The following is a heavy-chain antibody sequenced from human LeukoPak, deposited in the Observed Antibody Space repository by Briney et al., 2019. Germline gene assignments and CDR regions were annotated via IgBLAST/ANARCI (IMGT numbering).Heavy chain of an antibody. D-gene: IGHD3-10*01. CDR2: INSDGIRT. Sequence: PRGSLRLSCAASGFIFSSYWMHWVRQAPGKGLVWVSRINSDGIRTTYADSVKGRFTISRDNAKNTLYLLMNSLRAEDTAVYYCARGYNYGLDYWGQGTLVTVSS. V-gene: IGHV3-74*01. CDR1: GFIFSSYW. J-gene: IGHJ4*02. CDR3: ARGYNYGLDY.